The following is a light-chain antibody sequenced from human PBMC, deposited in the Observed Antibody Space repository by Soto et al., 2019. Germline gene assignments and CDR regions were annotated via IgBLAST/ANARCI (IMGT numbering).Light chain of an antibody. V-gene: IGKV1-33*01. Sequence: DIQMTQSPSSLSASVGDRVTITCQASQDISNYLNWYQQKPGKAPKLLIYDASNLETGVPSRFSGSGSGTDFIFLISSLQPEAIATYYCQQYDNLLSFGQGTKLEIK. CDR3: QQYDNLLS. CDR2: DAS. CDR1: QDISNY. J-gene: IGKJ2*01.